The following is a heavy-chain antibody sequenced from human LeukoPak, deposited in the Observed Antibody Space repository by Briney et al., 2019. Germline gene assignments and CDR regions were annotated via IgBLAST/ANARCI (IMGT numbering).Heavy chain of an antibody. D-gene: IGHD3-22*01. CDR1: GGSISSDY. Sequence: SETLSLTCTVSGGSISSDYWSWIRQPPGKGLEWIGYIYYSGSTNYKPSLKSRVTISVETSKNQFSLKLRSVTAADTAVYYCARVTGYMIEDYFDYWGQGTLVTVSS. J-gene: IGHJ4*02. CDR3: ARVTGYMIEDYFDY. V-gene: IGHV4-59*01. CDR2: IYYSGST.